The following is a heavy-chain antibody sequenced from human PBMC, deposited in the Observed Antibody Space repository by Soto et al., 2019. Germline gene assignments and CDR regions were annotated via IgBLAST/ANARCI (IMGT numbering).Heavy chain of an antibody. CDR1: GFTFSSYW. V-gene: IGHV3-7*01. Sequence: GGSLRLSCAASGFTFSSYWMSWVRQAPGKGLEWVANIKQDGSEKYYVDSVKGRFTISRDNAKNSLYLQMNSLRAEDTAVYYCARYGYPYGVSLGYWGQGTLVTVSS. J-gene: IGHJ4*02. CDR2: IKQDGSEK. CDR3: ARYGYPYGVSLGY. D-gene: IGHD4-17*01.